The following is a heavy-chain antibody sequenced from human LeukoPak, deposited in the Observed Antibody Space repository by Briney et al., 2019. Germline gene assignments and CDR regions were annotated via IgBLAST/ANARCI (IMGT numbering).Heavy chain of an antibody. CDR3: AREGGYSFNWFDP. CDR1: GFTFSDYY. CDR2: ISSSGSTI. V-gene: IGHV3-11*01. J-gene: IGHJ5*02. Sequence: GGSLRLSCAASGFTFSDYYMSWLRQAPGKGLEGVSYISSSGSTIYYADSVKGRFNISRDNANNSLYLQMNSLRAEDTAVYYCAREGGYSFNWFDPWGQGTLVTVSS. D-gene: IGHD3-22*01.